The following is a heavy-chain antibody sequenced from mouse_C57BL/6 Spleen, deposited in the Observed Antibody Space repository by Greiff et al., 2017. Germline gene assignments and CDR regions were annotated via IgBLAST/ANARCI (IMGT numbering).Heavy chain of an antibody. CDR2: IWSGGGT. CDR1: GFSLTSYG. D-gene: IGHD2-5*01. Sequence: VQGVESGPGLVQPSQSLSITCTVSGFSLTSYGVHWVRQSPGKGLEWLGVIWSGGGTDYNAAFISRLSISKDNSKSQVFFKMNSLQADDTAIYYCAGYSNGYAMDYWGQGTSVTVSS. V-gene: IGHV2-2*01. CDR3: AGYSNGYAMDY. J-gene: IGHJ4*01.